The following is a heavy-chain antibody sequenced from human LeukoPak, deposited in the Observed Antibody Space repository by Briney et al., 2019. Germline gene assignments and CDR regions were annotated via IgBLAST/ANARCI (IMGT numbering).Heavy chain of an antibody. J-gene: IGHJ4*02. CDR2: ISSGGSYE. CDR3: ERDSTYYYASGSSGPHYFDN. V-gene: IGHV3-30*01. CDR1: GFTFSSYA. Sequence: PGRSLRLSCAASGFTFSSYAMHWVRQAPGKGLEWVSIISSGGSYEYYAASVKGRFTISRGNSKNTLYLQLNSLRAEDTAVYYCERDSTYYYASGSSGPHYFDNWGQGTLVTVSS. D-gene: IGHD3-10*01.